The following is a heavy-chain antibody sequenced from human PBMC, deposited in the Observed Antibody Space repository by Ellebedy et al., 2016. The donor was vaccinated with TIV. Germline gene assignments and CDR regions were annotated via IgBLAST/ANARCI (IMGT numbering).Heavy chain of an antibody. CDR3: AKNRTPGDGYWVFDN. Sequence: GESLKISCAASGFTFNSYAMTWVRQAPGKGPEWVSSIGGGGGTYYADSVKGRFTISRDNSKRTVDLQMNSLRAEDTAVYFCAKNRTPGDGYWVFDNWGQGTLVSVSS. D-gene: IGHD5-18*01. CDR1: GFTFNSYA. J-gene: IGHJ4*02. CDR2: IGGGGGT. V-gene: IGHV3-23*01.